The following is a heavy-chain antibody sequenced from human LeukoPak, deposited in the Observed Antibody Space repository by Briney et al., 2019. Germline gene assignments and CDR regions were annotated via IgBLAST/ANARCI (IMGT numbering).Heavy chain of an antibody. J-gene: IGHJ4*02. V-gene: IGHV4-30-2*01. CDR3: ARGALGIRYFDY. CDR2: IYHSGST. CDR1: GGSISSGGYS. D-gene: IGHD7-27*01. Sequence: SQTLSLTCAVSGGSISSGGYSWSWIRQPPGKGLEWIGYIYHSGSTYYNPSLKSRVTISVDRSKNQFSLKLSSVTAADTAVYYCARGALGIRYFDYWGQGTLVTVSS.